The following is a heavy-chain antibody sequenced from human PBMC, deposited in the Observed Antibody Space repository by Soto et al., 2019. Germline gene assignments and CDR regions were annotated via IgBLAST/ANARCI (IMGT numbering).Heavy chain of an antibody. Sequence: ESGGGVVQPGRSLRLSCAASGFTFSSYGMHWVRQAPGKGLEWVAVISYDGSNKYYADSVKGRFTISRDNSKNTLYLQMNSLRAEDTAVYYCAKDLDWNALDYWGQGTLVTVSS. V-gene: IGHV3-30*18. D-gene: IGHD1-1*01. CDR3: AKDLDWNALDY. CDR1: GFTFSSYG. J-gene: IGHJ4*02. CDR2: ISYDGSNK.